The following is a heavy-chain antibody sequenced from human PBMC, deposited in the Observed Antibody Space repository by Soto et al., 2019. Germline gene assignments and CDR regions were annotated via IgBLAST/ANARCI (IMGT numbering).Heavy chain of an antibody. CDR1: GGTFSSYA. Sequence: ASVKVSCKASGGTFSSYAISWVRQAPGRGLEWMGGIIPIFGTADYAQKFQGRVTITADESMSTAYMQLSSLRSEDTAVYYCARGRVEEDCSGGSCYHLDYWGQGTQVTVSS. D-gene: IGHD2-15*01. CDR2: IIPIFGTA. V-gene: IGHV1-69*13. CDR3: ARGRVEEDCSGGSCYHLDY. J-gene: IGHJ4*02.